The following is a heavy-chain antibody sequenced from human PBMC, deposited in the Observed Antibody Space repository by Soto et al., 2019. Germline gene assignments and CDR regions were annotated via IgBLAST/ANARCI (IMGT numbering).Heavy chain of an antibody. V-gene: IGHV3-74*01. Sequence: EVQLVESGGGLVQPGGSLRLSCAVSGFTFSSYWMHWVRQAPGKGLVWVSRINNDGSSTSYADSVKGRFTISRDNAKNTLYPEMNILRAEDTAVYYCARVRCSSTSCFWGGFDYWGQGTLVTVSS. CDR3: ARVRCSSTSCFWGGFDY. CDR1: GFTFSSYW. CDR2: INNDGSST. J-gene: IGHJ4*02. D-gene: IGHD2-2*01.